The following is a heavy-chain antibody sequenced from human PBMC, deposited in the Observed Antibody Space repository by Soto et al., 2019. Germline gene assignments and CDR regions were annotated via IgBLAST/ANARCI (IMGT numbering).Heavy chain of an antibody. J-gene: IGHJ5*01. D-gene: IGHD2-15*01. CDR1: VFSVDTTYC. CDR3: GCPRSGPSPDVGS. CDR2: INPNNGDT. Sequence: QVQLVQSGAEVKKPGASVKVSCKASVFSVDTTYCIHWVRRAPGQGLEWMGSINPNNGDTNYAQEFQGRVTMTRDTSISTAYMEVSSLTSDDTAVYYCGCPRSGPSPDVGSWAHGTVVTVSS. V-gene: IGHV1-2*02.